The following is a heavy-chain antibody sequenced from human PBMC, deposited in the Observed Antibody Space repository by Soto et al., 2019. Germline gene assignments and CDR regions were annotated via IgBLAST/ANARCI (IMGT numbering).Heavy chain of an antibody. V-gene: IGHV3-23*01. CDR3: AKALQMATTLRQFDY. Sequence: GGSLRLSCAASGFTFSSYAMSWVRQAPGKGLEWVSGISASGSNTYYADSVKGRFTTSRDNSKNTLYLIMNSLRADDTAVYYCAKALQMATTLRQFDYWGRGTLVTVSS. J-gene: IGHJ4*02. D-gene: IGHD1-1*01. CDR1: GFTFSSYA. CDR2: ISASGSNT.